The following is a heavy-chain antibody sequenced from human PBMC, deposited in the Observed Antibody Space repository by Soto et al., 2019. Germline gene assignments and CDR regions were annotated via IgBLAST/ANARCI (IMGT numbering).Heavy chain of an antibody. CDR3: ARERTVAGNDY. CDR1: GYTFTSYD. D-gene: IGHD6-19*01. V-gene: IGHV1-8*01. J-gene: IGHJ4*02. CDR2: MNPNSGNT. Sequence: QVQLVQSGAEVKKPGASVKVSCKASGYTFTSYDINWVRQATGQGLEWMGWMNPNSGNTGYAQKFQGRXTXTXXTSISTAYMELSSLRSEDTAVYYCARERTVAGNDYWGQGTLVTVSP.